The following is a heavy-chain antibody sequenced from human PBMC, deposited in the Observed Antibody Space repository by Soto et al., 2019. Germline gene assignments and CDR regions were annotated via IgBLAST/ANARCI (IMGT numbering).Heavy chain of an antibody. D-gene: IGHD4-17*01. CDR1: GGSITSGPYY. CDR3: ARLFGDYVGWFAP. CDR2: IYYTGST. J-gene: IGHJ5*02. Sequence: SETLSLTCTVSGGSITSGPYYWSWIRQHPGKGLEWIGYIYYTGSTYSNPSLESRITMSVDTSKNQFSLKLRSVTAADTAVFYCARLFGDYVGWFAPWGQGTLVTVSS. V-gene: IGHV4-31*03.